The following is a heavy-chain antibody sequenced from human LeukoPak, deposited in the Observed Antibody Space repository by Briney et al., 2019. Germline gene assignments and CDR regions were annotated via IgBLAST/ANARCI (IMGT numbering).Heavy chain of an antibody. D-gene: IGHD3-3*01. CDR3: TRGHHDFWSGYYLDY. J-gene: IGHJ4*02. CDR2: IRSKAYGGTT. Sequence: GGSLRLSCTASGFTFGDYAMSWVRQAPGKGLEWVGFIRSKAYGGTTEYAASVKGRFTISRDDSKSIAYLQMNSLKTEDAAVYYCTRGHHDFWSGYYLDYWGQGTLVTVSS. V-gene: IGHV3-49*04. CDR1: GFTFGDYA.